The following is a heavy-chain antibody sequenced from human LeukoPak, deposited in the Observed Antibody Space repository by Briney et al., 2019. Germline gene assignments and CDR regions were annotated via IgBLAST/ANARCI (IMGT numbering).Heavy chain of an antibody. J-gene: IGHJ5*02. V-gene: IGHV4-59*01. D-gene: IGHD3-22*01. Sequence: SETLSLTCTVSGGSISTYYWSWIPQPPGKGLEWIGYIYYSGNSNYNPSLKSRVTISVDTSKNQFSLKLSSVTAADTAVYYCAGLGASGNGYLSWFDPWGQGTLVTVSS. CDR2: IYYSGNS. CDR3: AGLGASGNGYLSWFDP. CDR1: GGSISTYY.